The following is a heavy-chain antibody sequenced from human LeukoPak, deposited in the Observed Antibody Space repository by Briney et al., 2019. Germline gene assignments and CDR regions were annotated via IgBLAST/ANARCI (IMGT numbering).Heavy chain of an antibody. V-gene: IGHV3-43*02. Sequence: GRSLRLSCAASGFTFDDYAMHWVRQAPGKGLEWVSLISGDGGRKYYGDPVKGRFIISRDNSRNSLYLQMSSLRTEDTALYYCAKDGGGTFDIWGRGTMVTVSS. CDR3: AKDGGGTFDI. CDR1: GFTFDDYA. D-gene: IGHD2-15*01. J-gene: IGHJ3*02. CDR2: ISGDGGRK.